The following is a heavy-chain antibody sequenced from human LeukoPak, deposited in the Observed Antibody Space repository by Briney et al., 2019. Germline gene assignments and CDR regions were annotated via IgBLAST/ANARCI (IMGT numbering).Heavy chain of an antibody. J-gene: IGHJ4*02. CDR3: ARGGPHGSGSLLGFDF. Sequence: ASVKVSCKGSGGPLSSYAINWVRQAPGQGLEWMGGIIPVYGTTNFAQRFLGRVTITAGKSTSTVYMELNSLRSTDTALYFCARGGPHGSGSLLGFDFWGQGTLVTVSS. D-gene: IGHD3-10*01. V-gene: IGHV1-69*06. CDR1: GGPLSSYA. CDR2: IIPVYGTT.